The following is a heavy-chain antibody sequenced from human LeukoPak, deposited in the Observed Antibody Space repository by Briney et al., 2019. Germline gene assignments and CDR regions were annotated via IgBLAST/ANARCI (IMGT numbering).Heavy chain of an antibody. V-gene: IGHV1-69*13. D-gene: IGHD2-15*01. CDR1: GGTFSIYA. CDR3: ARAGAPCSGGSCYSGEFDY. J-gene: IGHJ4*02. CDR2: IIPIFGTA. Sequence: SVKVSCKASGGTFSIYAISWVRQAPGQGLEWMGGIIPIFGTANYAQKFQGRVTITADESTSTAYMELSSLRSEDTAVYYCARAGAPCSGGSCYSGEFDYWGQGTLVTVSS.